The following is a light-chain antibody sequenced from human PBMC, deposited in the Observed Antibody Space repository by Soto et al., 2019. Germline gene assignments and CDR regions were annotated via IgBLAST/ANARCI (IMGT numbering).Light chain of an antibody. J-gene: IGKJ4*01. CDR3: QQYNAWPRT. Sequence: EVVMTQSPATLSVSPGERATLSCRASQSVRSHLDWYQQKPGQATSLLIFGASTRATGVPARFSGSESGTEFTLTISSLQSEDVAVYFCQQYNAWPRTFGGGTKVEIK. CDR2: GAS. V-gene: IGKV3-15*01. CDR1: QSVRSH.